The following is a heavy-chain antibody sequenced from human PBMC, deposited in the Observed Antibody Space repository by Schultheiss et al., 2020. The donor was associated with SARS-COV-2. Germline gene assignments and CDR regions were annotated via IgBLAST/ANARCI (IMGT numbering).Heavy chain of an antibody. D-gene: IGHD3-10*01. CDR3: AREELLWFGESPYYYYGMDV. J-gene: IGHJ6*02. CDR1: GFTFSSYS. V-gene: IGHV3-21*01. CDR2: ISSSSSYI. Sequence: GGSLRLSCAASGFTFSSYSMNWVRQAPGKGLEWVSSISSSSSYIYYADSVKGRFTISRDNAKNSLYLQMNSLRAEDTAVYYCAREELLWFGESPYYYYGMDVWGQGTTVTVSS.